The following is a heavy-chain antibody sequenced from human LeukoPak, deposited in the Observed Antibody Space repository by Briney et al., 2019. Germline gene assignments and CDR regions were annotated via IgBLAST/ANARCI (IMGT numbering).Heavy chain of an antibody. V-gene: IGHV3-43D*04. D-gene: IGHD1-1*01. J-gene: IGHJ4*02. CDR3: VKDKGYLVATGIFDY. Sequence: PGGSLRLSCAASGFTFDDHAMHWVRQTPGKGLEWVSLISWDGGTTSYADSVKGRFTISRDNTKNSLYLQMNSLSPDDIASYYCVKDKGYLVATGIFDYWGQGSLVTVSS. CDR2: ISWDGGTT. CDR1: GFTFDDHA.